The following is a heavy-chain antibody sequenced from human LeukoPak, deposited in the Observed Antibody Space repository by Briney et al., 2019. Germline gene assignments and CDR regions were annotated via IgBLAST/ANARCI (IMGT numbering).Heavy chain of an antibody. CDR1: GGSISSGGYS. Sequence: PSETLSLTCTASGGSISSGGYSWSWIRQPPGKGLDWIGYIHYSGSTYYNPSLKSRVSISVDTSKNQFSLNLSSVTAADTAVYYCARGDYYYGSGSYETWGQGTLVTVSS. CDR3: ARGDYYYGSGSYET. CDR2: IHYSGST. J-gene: IGHJ4*02. D-gene: IGHD3-10*01. V-gene: IGHV4-30-4*07.